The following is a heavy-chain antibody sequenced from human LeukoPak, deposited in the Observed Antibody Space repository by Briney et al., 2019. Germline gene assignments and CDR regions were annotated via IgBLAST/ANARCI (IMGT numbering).Heavy chain of an antibody. D-gene: IGHD4-17*01. V-gene: IGHV3-30-3*01. CDR2: ISYDGSNK. CDR1: GFTFSSYA. J-gene: IGHJ4*02. Sequence: GGSLRLSCAASGFTFSSYAMHWVRQAPGKGLEWVAVISYDGSNKYYADSVKGRFTISRDNSKNTLYLQMNSLTAEDTAVYYCTTAMVHDDYTGYWGQGTLVTVSS. CDR3: TTAMVHDDYTGY.